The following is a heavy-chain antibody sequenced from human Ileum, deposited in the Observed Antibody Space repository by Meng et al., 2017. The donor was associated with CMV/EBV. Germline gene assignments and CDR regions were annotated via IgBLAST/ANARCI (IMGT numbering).Heavy chain of an antibody. J-gene: IGHJ4*02. Sequence: QVQLQQWGAIQSSPSETLSPVGAVHHSALSDYYWTLIRPSPGKGLEWIGEINNRGSTNFNPSLKSRVTISIDTSRNQFSLKLTSMTAADTAVYYCARASPQRRFLSYWGQGTLVTVSS. CDR1: HSALSDYY. CDR2: INNRGST. V-gene: IGHV4-34*01. D-gene: IGHD3-3*01. CDR3: ARASPQRRFLSY.